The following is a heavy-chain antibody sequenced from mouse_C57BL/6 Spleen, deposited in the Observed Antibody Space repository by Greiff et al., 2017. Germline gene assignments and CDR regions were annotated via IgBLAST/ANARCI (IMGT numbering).Heavy chain of an antibody. CDR2: IYPGDGDT. Sequence: QVQLKQSGPELVKPGASVKISCKASGYAFSSSWMNWVKQRPGKGLEWIGRIYPGDGDTNYNGKFKGKATLTADKSSSTAYMQLSSLTSEDSAVYFCAREWTAQATSWFAYWGQGTLVTVSA. D-gene: IGHD3-2*02. J-gene: IGHJ3*01. CDR3: AREWTAQATSWFAY. V-gene: IGHV1-82*01. CDR1: GYAFSSSW.